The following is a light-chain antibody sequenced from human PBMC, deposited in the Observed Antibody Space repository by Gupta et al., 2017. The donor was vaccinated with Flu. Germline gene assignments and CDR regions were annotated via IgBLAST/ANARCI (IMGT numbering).Light chain of an antibody. CDR3: QKRSNWPPYT. V-gene: IGKV3-11*01. J-gene: IGKJ2*01. CDR1: QSVGTY. CDR2: DAS. Sequence: EIVLTQSPATLSLSPGERATPSCRASQSVGTYLAWYQQKPGQTPRLLIYDASNRATGIPARFSGSGSGTDFTLTISSLEPEDFAVYYCQKRSNWPPYTFGQGTRLEI.